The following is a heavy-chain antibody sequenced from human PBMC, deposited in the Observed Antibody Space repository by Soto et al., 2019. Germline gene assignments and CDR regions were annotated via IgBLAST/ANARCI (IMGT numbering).Heavy chain of an antibody. CDR2: INHRGNT. V-gene: IGHV4-34*01. J-gene: IGHJ4*02. D-gene: IGHD6-6*01. CDR3: ARGFHSSALFSRYTKFDN. Sequence: QVQLQQWGAGLLKPSETLSLTCAVYGGSFSGYYWTWIRQPPGKGLEWIGEINHRGNTNYNPSLKSRVTISLDMSKNQFSLKLRSVTAADTAVYYCARGFHSSALFSRYTKFDNWGQGTLVTVSS. CDR1: GGSFSGYY.